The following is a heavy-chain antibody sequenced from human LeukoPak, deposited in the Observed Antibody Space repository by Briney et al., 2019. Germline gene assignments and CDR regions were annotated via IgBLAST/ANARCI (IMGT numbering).Heavy chain of an antibody. CDR3: ARSITMIVVVIPRDDAFDI. V-gene: IGHV1-69*13. J-gene: IGHJ3*02. CDR2: IIPIFGTA. D-gene: IGHD3-22*01. Sequence: SVKVSCKASGGTFSSYAISGVRQAPGQGLEWMGGIIPIFGTANYAQKFQGRVTITADESTSTAYMELSSLRSEDTAVYYCARSITMIVVVIPRDDAFDIWGQGTMVTVSS. CDR1: GGTFSSYA.